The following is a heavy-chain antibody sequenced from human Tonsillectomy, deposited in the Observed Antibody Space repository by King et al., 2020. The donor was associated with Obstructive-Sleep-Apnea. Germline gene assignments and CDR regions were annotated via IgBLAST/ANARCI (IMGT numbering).Heavy chain of an antibody. J-gene: IGHJ4*02. D-gene: IGHD3-10*01. Sequence: VQLVESGGGLVKPGGSLRLSCAASGFTFSSYGMNWVRQAPGKGLEWVSSISSSSSYKYYADSVKGRFTISRDNAKNSLYLQMNSLRAEDTAVYYCARGGYFASGNYDELDYWGQGILVTVSS. CDR2: ISSSSSYK. CDR1: GFTFSSYG. V-gene: IGHV3-21*01. CDR3: ARGGYFASGNYDELDY.